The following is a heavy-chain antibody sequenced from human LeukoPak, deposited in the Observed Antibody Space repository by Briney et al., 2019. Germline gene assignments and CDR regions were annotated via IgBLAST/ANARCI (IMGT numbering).Heavy chain of an antibody. D-gene: IGHD3-10*01. J-gene: IGHJ4*02. CDR3: ARESSLTGAYFDW. CDR2: IWYDGTNK. V-gene: IGHV3-33*01. Sequence: GGSLKLSCAASGFTLSNYGMHWVRQAPGKGLEWVAVIWYDGTNKQYVDSVKGRFTISRDNSENTLYLQMNSLRDEDTAVYYCARESSLTGAYFDWWGQGTLVTVSS. CDR1: GFTLSNYG.